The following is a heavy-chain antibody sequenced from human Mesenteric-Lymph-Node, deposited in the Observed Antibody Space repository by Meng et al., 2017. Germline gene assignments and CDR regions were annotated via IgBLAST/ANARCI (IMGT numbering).Heavy chain of an antibody. J-gene: IGHJ6*02. D-gene: IGHD6-19*01. CDR1: GFTFSGYG. Sequence: GGSLRLSCAVSGFTFSGYGMNWVRQPPGKGLEWVSSMSSSSSRIYYAASLKGRFTISRDNAKNSLYLQMNSLRAEDTAVYYCARDSSGWYLDYYGMDVWGQGTTVTVSS. CDR2: MSSSSSRI. CDR3: ARDSSGWYLDYYGMDV. V-gene: IGHV3-21*01.